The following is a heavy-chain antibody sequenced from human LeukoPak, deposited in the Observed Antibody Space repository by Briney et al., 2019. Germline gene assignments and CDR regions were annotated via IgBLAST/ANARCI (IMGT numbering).Heavy chain of an antibody. CDR1: GFSFSNYG. D-gene: IGHD2/OR15-2a*01. V-gene: IGHV3-23*01. J-gene: IGHJ4*02. CDR2: FSGSGGST. Sequence: PGGSLRLSCAASGFSFSNYGMSWVRQAPGKGLAWDSSFSGSGGSTYYADSVKGRFTISRDNSKNTLYLQMNSLRAEDTAVYYCAKAAVYHDYCPDSWGQGNLVTVSS. CDR3: AKAAVYHDYCPDS.